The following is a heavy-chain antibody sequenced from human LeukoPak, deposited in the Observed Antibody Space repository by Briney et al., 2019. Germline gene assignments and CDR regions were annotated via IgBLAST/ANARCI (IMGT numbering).Heavy chain of an antibody. CDR1: GGSISSYY. CDR2: IYYSGST. Sequence: SETLSLTCTVSGGSISSYYWSWIRQPPGKGLEWIGYIYYSGSTNYNPSLKSRVTISVDTSKNQFSLKLSSVTAADTAVYYCARVSSDFWSGYHHFDAFDIWGQGTMVTVSS. CDR3: ARVSSDFWSGYHHFDAFDI. D-gene: IGHD3-3*01. J-gene: IGHJ3*02. V-gene: IGHV4-59*01.